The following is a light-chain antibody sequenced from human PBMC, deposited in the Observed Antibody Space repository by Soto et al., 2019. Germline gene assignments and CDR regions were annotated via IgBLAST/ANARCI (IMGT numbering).Light chain of an antibody. CDR2: DAS. J-gene: IGKJ5*01. CDR3: QQYGSLPS. Sequence: EFVLTQSPGTLSLSPGERVTLSCRASQTVRNNYLAWYQQKPGQAPRLLIYDASSRATGIPDRFSGSGSGTDFTLTISRLEPEDFAVYYCQQYGSLPSFGQGTRLEIK. CDR1: QTVRNNY. V-gene: IGKV3-20*01.